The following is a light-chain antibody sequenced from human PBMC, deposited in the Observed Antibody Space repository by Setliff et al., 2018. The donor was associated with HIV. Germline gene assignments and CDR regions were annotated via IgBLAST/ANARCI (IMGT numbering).Light chain of an antibody. V-gene: IGLV2-23*01. CDR3: RSNTGSNTYV. J-gene: IGLJ1*01. CDR1: SGDVGRYNL. CDR2: QAS. Sequence: QSVLAQPASVSGSPGQSITISCTGTSGDVGRYNLVSWYQQQPGKPPKLMIYQASKRPSGVSNRFSGSKSGNTASLTISGLQAEDEADYYCRSNTGSNTYVFGTGTKV.